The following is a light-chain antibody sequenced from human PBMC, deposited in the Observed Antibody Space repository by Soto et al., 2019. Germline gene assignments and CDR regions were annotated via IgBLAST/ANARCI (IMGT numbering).Light chain of an antibody. J-gene: IGKJ1*01. V-gene: IGKV1-17*01. Sequence: DIQMTQSPSSLSASVGDRVTITCRASQGIRNDLAWYQQKPEKAPRRLISAASSLQSGVPSRFSGSGSGTEFTLTISSLRPEDFATYYCLQHDRYPRTFGQGTKVE. CDR3: LQHDRYPRT. CDR1: QGIRND. CDR2: AAS.